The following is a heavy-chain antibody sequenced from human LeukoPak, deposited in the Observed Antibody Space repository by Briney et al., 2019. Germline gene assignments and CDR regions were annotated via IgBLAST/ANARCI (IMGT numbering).Heavy chain of an antibody. CDR1: GYTFTGYY. D-gene: IGHD2-2*01. CDR2: INPNSGGT. Sequence: GASVKVSCKASGYTFTGYYMHWVRQAPGPGLEWMGWINPNSGGTNYAQKFQGRVTMTRDTSTSTAYMELSRLRSDDTAVYYCARGWGDCSSTSCYHSWFDPWGQGTLVTVSS. V-gene: IGHV1-2*02. CDR3: ARGWGDCSSTSCYHSWFDP. J-gene: IGHJ5*02.